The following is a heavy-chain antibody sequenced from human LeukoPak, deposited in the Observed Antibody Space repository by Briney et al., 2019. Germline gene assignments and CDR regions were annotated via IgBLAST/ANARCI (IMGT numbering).Heavy chain of an antibody. Sequence: SETLSPTCTVSGGSISSGSYYWSWIRQPAGKGLEWIGRIYTSGSTNYNPSLKSRVTISVDTSKNQFSLKLSSVTAADTAVYYCARGGDGYTSYYFDYWGQGTLVTVSS. CDR1: GGSISSGSYY. CDR3: ARGGDGYTSYYFDY. CDR2: IYTSGST. J-gene: IGHJ4*02. D-gene: IGHD5-24*01. V-gene: IGHV4-61*02.